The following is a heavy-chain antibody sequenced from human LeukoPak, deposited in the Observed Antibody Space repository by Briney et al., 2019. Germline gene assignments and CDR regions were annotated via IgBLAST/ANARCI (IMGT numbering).Heavy chain of an antibody. CDR3: ARVANKTYGY. Sequence: ASVKVSCKPYGYTFTGYYMHWVRQAPGQGLEWMGWINPNSGGTNYAQKFQGRVTMTRDTSISTAYMELSRLRSGDTAVYYCARVANKTYGYWGQGTLVTVSS. CDR2: INPNSGGT. V-gene: IGHV1-2*02. J-gene: IGHJ4*02. CDR1: GYTFTGYY. D-gene: IGHD2-21*01.